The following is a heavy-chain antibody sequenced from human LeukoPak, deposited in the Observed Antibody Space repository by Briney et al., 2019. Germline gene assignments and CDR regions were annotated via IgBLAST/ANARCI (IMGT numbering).Heavy chain of an antibody. V-gene: IGHV4-39*01. CDR1: GGSIGSSNYF. Sequence: SETQSLLCTVSGGSIGSSNYFWGWIRQPPGKGLEWIGSIYYSGSTYYHPSLKSRVTISVDTSNNQFSLKLSSVTAADTAVYYCARRITPSRSLEHWGRDPGHR. CDR3: ARRITPSRSLEH. D-gene: IGHD2-15*01. CDR2: IYYSGST. J-gene: IGHJ1*01.